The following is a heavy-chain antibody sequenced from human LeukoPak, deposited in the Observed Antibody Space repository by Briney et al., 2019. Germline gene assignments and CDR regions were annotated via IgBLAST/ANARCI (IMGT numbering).Heavy chain of an antibody. CDR3: ARVDTAMVDLYYYYYCLDV. J-gene: IGHJ6*02. CDR1: GYTFTSYG. Sequence: GASVKVSCKASGYTFTSYGISWVRQAPGQGLEWMGWISAYNGNTNYAQKLQGRVTMTTDTSTSTAYMELRSLRSDDTAVYYCARVDTAMVDLYYYYYCLDVWGQGTTVTVSS. D-gene: IGHD5-18*01. CDR2: ISAYNGNT. V-gene: IGHV1-18*01.